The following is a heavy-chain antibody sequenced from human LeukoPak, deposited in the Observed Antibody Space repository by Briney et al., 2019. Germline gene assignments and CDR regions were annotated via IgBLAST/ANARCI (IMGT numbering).Heavy chain of an antibody. J-gene: IGHJ3*02. V-gene: IGHV3-9*03. CDR3: AKADSSGWYGAFDI. CDR2: ISWNSGSI. Sequence: GGSLRHSCAASGFTFSSYSMNWVRQAPGKGLEWVSGISWNSGSIGYADSVKGRFTISRDNAKNSLYLQMNSLRAEDMALYYCAKADSSGWYGAFDIWGQGTMVTVSS. CDR1: GFTFSSYS. D-gene: IGHD6-19*01.